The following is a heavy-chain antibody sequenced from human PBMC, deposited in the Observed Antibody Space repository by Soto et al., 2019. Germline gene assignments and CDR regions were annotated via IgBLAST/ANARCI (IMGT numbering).Heavy chain of an antibody. J-gene: IGHJ6*02. V-gene: IGHV4-30-4*01. CDR2: IYYSGST. Sequence: PSETLSLTCTVSGGSISSGDYYWSWIRQPPGKGLEWIGYIYYSGSTYYNPSLKSRVTISVDTSKNQFSLKLSSVTAADTAVYYCARVCEQLLVDYYYGMDVWGQGTRSPSP. D-gene: IGHD6-6*01. CDR3: ARVCEQLLVDYYYGMDV. CDR1: GGSISSGDYY.